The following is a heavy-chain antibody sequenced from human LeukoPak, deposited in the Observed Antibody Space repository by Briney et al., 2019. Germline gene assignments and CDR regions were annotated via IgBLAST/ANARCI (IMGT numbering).Heavy chain of an antibody. CDR1: GGSISSSSYY. Sequence: PSETLSLTCTVSGGSISSSSYYWGWIRQPPGKGLEWIGSIYYSGSTYYNPSLKSRVTISVDTSKNQFSLKLSSVTAADTAVYYCAVSIWTGYPNWFDPWGQGTLVTVSS. J-gene: IGHJ5*02. CDR3: AVSIWTGYPNWFDP. CDR2: IYYSGST. V-gene: IGHV4-39*01. D-gene: IGHD3/OR15-3a*01.